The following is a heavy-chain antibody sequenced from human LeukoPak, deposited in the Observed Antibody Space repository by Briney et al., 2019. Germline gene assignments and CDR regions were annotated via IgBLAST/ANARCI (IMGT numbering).Heavy chain of an antibody. CDR2: IKSKTDGGTT. D-gene: IGHD1-26*01. CDR3: TTDPLATRAPYYFDY. Sequence: GGSLRLSCAASGFTFSNAWMSWVRQAPGKGLEWVGRIKSKTDGGTTDYAAPVKGRFTISRDDSKNTLYLRMNSLKTEDTAVYYCTTDPLATRAPYYFDYWGQGTLVTVSS. J-gene: IGHJ4*02. V-gene: IGHV3-15*01. CDR1: GFTFSNAW.